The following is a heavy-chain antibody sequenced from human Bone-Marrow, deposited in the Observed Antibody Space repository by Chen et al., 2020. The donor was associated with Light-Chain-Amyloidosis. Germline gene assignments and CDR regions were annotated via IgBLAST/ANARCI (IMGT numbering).Heavy chain of an antibody. CDR3: ARDPRGSSWYGTDY. CDR2: ISSNGSNK. J-gene: IGHJ4*02. CDR1: GFTFSSYA. Sequence: QVQLVESRGGVVQPGRSLSLSCAASGFTFSSYAMHWVRQAPGKGLEWVAVISSNGSNKYYADSVKGRFTISRDNSKNTLYLQMNSLRAEDTAVYYCARDPRGSSWYGTDYWGQGTLVTVSS. V-gene: IGHV3-30*01. D-gene: IGHD6-13*01.